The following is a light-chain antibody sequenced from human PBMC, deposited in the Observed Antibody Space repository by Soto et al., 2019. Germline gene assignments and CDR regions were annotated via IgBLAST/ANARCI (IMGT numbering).Light chain of an antibody. CDR2: GAS. CDR1: QSVSSN. J-gene: IGKJ1*01. CDR3: QQYNNWPPWWT. V-gene: IGKV3D-15*01. Sequence: EIVMTQSPATLSVSPGERATLSCRASQSVSSNLAWYQQKPGQAPRLLIFGASTRATGTPARFSGSGSETEFTLTISSLQSEDFAVYYCQQYNNWPPWWTFGQGTKVEIK.